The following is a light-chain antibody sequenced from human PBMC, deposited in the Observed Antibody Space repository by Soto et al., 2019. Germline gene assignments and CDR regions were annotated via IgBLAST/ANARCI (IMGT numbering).Light chain of an antibody. CDR3: QKYYTAPVK. V-gene: IGKV1-27*01. CDR2: AAS. Sequence: DVQMTQSPSSLSASIGDRVTITCRASQGVSNYLAWYQQKPGKVPYLLIYAASTLRAGVSSRFSGSGFGTDFALTISNLQPEDVGTYYCQKYYTAPVKFGGGTKVEI. J-gene: IGKJ4*02. CDR1: QGVSNY.